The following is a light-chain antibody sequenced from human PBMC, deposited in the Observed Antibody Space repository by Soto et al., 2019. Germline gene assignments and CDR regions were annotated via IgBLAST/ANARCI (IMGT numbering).Light chain of an antibody. J-gene: IGKJ4*01. V-gene: IGKV1-33*01. Sequence: DIQMTQSPSSLSASVGDSVTITCQASQDMSNFLNWYQQKPGKAPKLVIYDASNLETGVPSRFSGSRSGTDFTFTISSLQPEDTATYYCQQYDGLPTFGGGTKVEI. CDR3: QQYDGLPT. CDR2: DAS. CDR1: QDMSNF.